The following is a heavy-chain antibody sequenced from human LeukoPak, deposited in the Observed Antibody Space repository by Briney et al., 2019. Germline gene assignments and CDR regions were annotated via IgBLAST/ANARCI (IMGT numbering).Heavy chain of an antibody. J-gene: IGHJ4*02. CDR3: ARVFRAYCGGDCYSPGY. D-gene: IGHD2-21*02. V-gene: IGHV3-48*02. CDR2: ISSSSSTI. Sequence: PGGSLRLSCAASGFTFSSYSMNWVRQAPGKGLEWVSYISSSSSTIFYADSVKGRFTIARDNAKNSLYLQMNSLRDEDTAVYYCARVFRAYCGGDCYSPGYGGQGSLVTVSS. CDR1: GFTFSSYS.